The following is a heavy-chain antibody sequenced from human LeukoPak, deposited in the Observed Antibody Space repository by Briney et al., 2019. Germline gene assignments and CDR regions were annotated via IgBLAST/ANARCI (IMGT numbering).Heavy chain of an antibody. Sequence: PSETLSLTCAVYGRSFSGYYWSWIRQPPGKGLEWIGEINHSGSTNYNPSLKSRVTISVDTSKNQFSLKLSSVTAADTAVYYCARGLVGASKDYWGQGTLVTVSS. D-gene: IGHD1-26*01. CDR3: ARGLVGASKDY. CDR2: INHSGST. V-gene: IGHV4-34*01. CDR1: GRSFSGYY. J-gene: IGHJ4*02.